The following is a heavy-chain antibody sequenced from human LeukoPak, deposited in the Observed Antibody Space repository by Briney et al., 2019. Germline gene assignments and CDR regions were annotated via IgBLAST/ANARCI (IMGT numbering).Heavy chain of an antibody. Sequence: ASVKVSCKASGYTFTSYYMHWVRQAPGQGLEWMGIINPSGGSTSYAQKFQGGVTMTRDTSTSTVYMELSSLRSEDTAVYYCARGRRTYYDILTGYFTYWGQGTLVTVSS. CDR3: ARGRRTYYDILTGYFTY. J-gene: IGHJ4*02. CDR1: GYTFTSYY. V-gene: IGHV1-46*01. CDR2: INPSGGST. D-gene: IGHD3-9*01.